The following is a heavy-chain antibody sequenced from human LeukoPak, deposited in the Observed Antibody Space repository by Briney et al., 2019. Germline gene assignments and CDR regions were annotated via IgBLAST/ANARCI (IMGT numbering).Heavy chain of an antibody. J-gene: IGHJ4*02. CDR2: ISYDGSNK. CDR3: AGAPVEEATTYSDY. V-gene: IGHV3-30*04. CDR1: GFTFSNYA. Sequence: GGSLRLSCAASGFTFSNYALHWVRQAPAKGLEWVALISYDGSNKYYEASVKGRFTISRDSSKNTLSLQMNSLRTEDTAVYYCAGAPVEEATTYSDYWGQGTLVTVSS. D-gene: IGHD1-26*01.